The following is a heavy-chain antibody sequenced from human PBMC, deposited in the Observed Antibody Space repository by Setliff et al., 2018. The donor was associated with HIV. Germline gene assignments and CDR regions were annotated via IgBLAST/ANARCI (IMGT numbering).Heavy chain of an antibody. CDR2: ISSSGGRT. D-gene: IGHD3-10*02. CDR1: GFTFSNYV. CDR3: VKVSRGTVVRGVILVGYFDY. Sequence: GGSLRLSCAASGFTFSNYVMSWVRQTPGKGLEWVSVISSSGGRTYHADSVKGRFTISRDNSKNTLYLQMSSLRVEDTAVYYCVKVSRGTVVRGVILVGYFDYWGQGALVTVSS. J-gene: IGHJ4*02. V-gene: IGHV3-23*01.